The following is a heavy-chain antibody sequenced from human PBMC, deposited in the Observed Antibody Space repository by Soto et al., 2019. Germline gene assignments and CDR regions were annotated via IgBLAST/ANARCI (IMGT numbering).Heavy chain of an antibody. J-gene: IGHJ4*02. CDR1: GCSLSSGAYY. CDR2: IYHSGST. V-gene: IGHV4-31*03. CDR3: ARANYFESSGAFDY. Sequence: PLSVNCSVSGCSLSSGAYYCSWIRQHPGKGLEWIGYIYHSGSTYYNPSLESRVTLSVDTSTKQFSLKVSSVTAADTAVYYCARANYFESSGAFDYWGPGTLVTVSS. D-gene: IGHD3-22*01.